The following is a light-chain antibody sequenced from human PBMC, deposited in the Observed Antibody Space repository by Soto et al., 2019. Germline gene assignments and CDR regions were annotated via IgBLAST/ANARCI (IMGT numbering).Light chain of an antibody. J-gene: IGLJ1*01. CDR2: DII. Sequence: SVLTQPASVSGCPGQSITISCTVTRGDGGAYIFVSWYQQHPGKAPKLMTYDIITRPSGVSNRFSGAKSGNTASLTISGLQAEDVAEYYCVSFTSSRSYVFGTGTKVTLL. CDR3: VSFTSSRSYV. CDR1: RGDGGAYIF. V-gene: IGLV2-14*03.